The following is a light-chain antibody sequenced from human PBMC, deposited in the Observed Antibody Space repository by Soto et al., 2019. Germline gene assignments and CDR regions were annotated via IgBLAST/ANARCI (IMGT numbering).Light chain of an antibody. CDR2: GAS. Sequence: ESVLTQSPGTLALSPGERCTLSCSASQSVSSNYLAWYQQKPGQAPRLLIYGASTRATGIPDRFSGSGSGTDFTLTISRLEPEDSAVYYCQQYGSSPTWTFGQGTKVDIK. J-gene: IGKJ1*01. V-gene: IGKV3-20*01. CDR3: QQYGSSPTWT. CDR1: QSVSSNY.